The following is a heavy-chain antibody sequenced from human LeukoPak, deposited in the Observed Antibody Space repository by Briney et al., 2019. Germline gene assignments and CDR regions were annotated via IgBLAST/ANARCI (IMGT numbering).Heavy chain of an antibody. CDR2: IYYSGST. V-gene: IGHV4-59*01. D-gene: IGHD4-17*01. CDR3: ARAGYGDSDFDY. J-gene: IGHJ4*02. Sequence: SETLSLTCTVSGGSISSYYWSWIRQPPGKGLEWIGFIYYSGSTNYNPSLKSRVTISVDTSKNQFSLKLSSVTAADTAVYYCARAGYGDSDFDYWGQGTLVTVSS. CDR1: GGSISSYY.